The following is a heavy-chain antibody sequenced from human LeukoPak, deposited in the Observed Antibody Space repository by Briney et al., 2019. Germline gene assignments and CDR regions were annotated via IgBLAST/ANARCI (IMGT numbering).Heavy chain of an antibody. V-gene: IGHV3-15*01. J-gene: IGHJ3*02. CDR2: IKSKTDGGTT. Sequence: GGSLRLSCAASGFTFSNAWMSWVRQAPGKGLEWVGRIKSKTDGGTTDYAAPVKGRFTISRDDSKNTLYLQMNSLKTEDTAVYYCTTDGSGYHRDAFDIWGQGTMVTVSS. CDR1: GFTFSNAW. CDR3: TTDGSGYHRDAFDI. D-gene: IGHD3-3*01.